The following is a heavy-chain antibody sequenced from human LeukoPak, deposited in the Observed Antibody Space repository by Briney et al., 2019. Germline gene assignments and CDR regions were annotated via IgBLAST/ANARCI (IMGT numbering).Heavy chain of an antibody. D-gene: IGHD3-22*01. CDR3: AKDFSPYYDSSGYFDY. J-gene: IGHJ4*02. Sequence: GGSLRLSCAASGFTFSSYGRHWVRQAPGKGLEWVAVIWYDGSNKYYADSVKGRFTISRDNSKNTLYLQMNSLRAEDTAVYYCAKDFSPYYDSSGYFDYWGQGTLVTVSS. CDR1: GFTFSSYG. CDR2: IWYDGSNK. V-gene: IGHV3-33*06.